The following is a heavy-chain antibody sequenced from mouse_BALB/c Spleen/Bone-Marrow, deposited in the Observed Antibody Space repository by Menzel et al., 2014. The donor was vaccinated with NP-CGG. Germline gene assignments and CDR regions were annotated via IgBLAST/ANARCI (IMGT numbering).Heavy chain of an antibody. CDR3: ARDDYGRGY. Sequence: EVKGVESGGGLVQPGGSLRLSCATSGFTFTDYYMSWVRQPPGKALEWLGFIRNKPNGYTTEYSASVKGRFTISRDNSQSILYLQMNTLRAEDSAAYYCARDDYGRGYWGQGTTLTVSS. V-gene: IGHV7-3*02. J-gene: IGHJ2*01. D-gene: IGHD1-1*01. CDR2: IRNKPNGYTT. CDR1: GFTFTDYY.